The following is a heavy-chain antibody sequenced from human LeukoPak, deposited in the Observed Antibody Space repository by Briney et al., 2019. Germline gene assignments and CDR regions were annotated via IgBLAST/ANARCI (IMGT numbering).Heavy chain of an antibody. V-gene: IGHV3-23*01. J-gene: IGHJ4*02. CDR2: ISGRGGST. CDR1: GFTFSSYA. CDR3: AKDSVVVPAAYFDY. D-gene: IGHD2-2*01. Sequence: GGSLRLSCAASGFTFSSYAMSWVRQAPGKGLEWVSAISGRGGSTYYADSVKGRFTISRDNSKNTLYLQMNSLRAEDTAVYYCAKDSVVVPAAYFDYWGQGTLVTVSS.